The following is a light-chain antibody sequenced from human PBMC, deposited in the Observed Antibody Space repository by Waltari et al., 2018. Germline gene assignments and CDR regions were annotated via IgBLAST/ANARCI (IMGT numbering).Light chain of an antibody. CDR3: ASYPSTSIHVL. J-gene: IGLJ2*01. V-gene: IGLV2-14*01. CDR2: DFT. Sequence: QSALTQPPSAPGSPGQSIPFPCPGPSSHVVGSNYSSWYQQPPGKAPKLLIFDFTQRPSGVSDLFSGSKSGNTASLTISGLQAEDEADYYCASYPSTSIHVLFGGGTKLTVL. CDR1: SSHVVGSNY.